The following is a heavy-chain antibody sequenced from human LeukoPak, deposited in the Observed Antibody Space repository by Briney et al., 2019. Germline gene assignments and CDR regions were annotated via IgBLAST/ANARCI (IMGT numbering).Heavy chain of an antibody. J-gene: IGHJ5*02. CDR3: AKDGLAYSSSYRFDP. CDR1: GFTFDDYG. D-gene: IGHD6-13*01. Sequence: GGSLRLSCAASGFTFDDYGMSWVRQAPGKGLEWVAVISYDGSNKYYADSVKGRFTISRDNSKNTLYLQMNSLRAEDTAVYYCAKDGLAYSSSYRFDPWGQGTLVTVSS. V-gene: IGHV3-30*18. CDR2: ISYDGSNK.